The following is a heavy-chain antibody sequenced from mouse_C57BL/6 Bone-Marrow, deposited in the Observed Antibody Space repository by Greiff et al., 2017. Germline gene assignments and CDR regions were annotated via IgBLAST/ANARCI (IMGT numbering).Heavy chain of an antibody. V-gene: IGHV1-64*01. J-gene: IGHJ2*01. CDR2: IHPNSGST. D-gene: IGHD1-1*01. CDR3: ARGAYGSSPYFDY. Sequence: QVHVKQPGAELVKPGASVKLSCKASGYTFTSYWMHWVKQRPGQGLEWIGMIHPNSGSTNYNEKFKSKATLTVDKSSSTAYMQLSSLTSEDSAVYYCARGAYGSSPYFDYWGQGTTLTVSS. CDR1: GYTFTSYW.